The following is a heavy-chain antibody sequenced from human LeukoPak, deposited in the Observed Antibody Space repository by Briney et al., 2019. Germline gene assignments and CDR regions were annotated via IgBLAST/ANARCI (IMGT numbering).Heavy chain of an antibody. CDR1: GFTFSSYR. V-gene: IGHV3-30*03. CDR2: ISYDGSEK. D-gene: IGHD3-10*01. CDR3: ARDPLRLGVLGSYFDV. Sequence: PGRSLTLSCAASGFTFSSYRLHWVRQAPGKGLEWVALISYDGSEKYYADSVEGRFTISRDNSKNTLYLQMSSLSIEDTAVYYCARDPLRLGVLGSYFDVWGRGTLLTVSS. J-gene: IGHJ2*01.